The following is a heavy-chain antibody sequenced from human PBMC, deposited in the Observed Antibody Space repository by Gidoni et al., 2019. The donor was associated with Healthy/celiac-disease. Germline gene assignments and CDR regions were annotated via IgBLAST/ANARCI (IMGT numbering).Heavy chain of an antibody. CDR3: ARDSYYYDSSGRNWYFDL. J-gene: IGHJ2*01. D-gene: IGHD3-22*01. CDR2: IYYSGST. CDR1: GGSISSYY. V-gene: IGHV4-59*01. Sequence: QVQLQESGPGLVKPSETLSLTCTVSGGSISSYYWSWIRQPPGKGLEWIGYIYYSGSTNYNPSLKSRVTISVDTSKNQFSLKLSSVTAADTAVYYCARDSYYYDSSGRNWYFDLWGRGTLVTVSS.